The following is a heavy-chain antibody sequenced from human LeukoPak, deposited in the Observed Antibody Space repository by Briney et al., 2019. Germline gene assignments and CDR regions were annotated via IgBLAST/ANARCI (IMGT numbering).Heavy chain of an antibody. CDR1: GGTFSSYA. J-gene: IGHJ1*01. V-gene: IGHV1-69*05. Sequence: ASVKVSCKASGGTFSSYAISWVRQAPGQGLEWMGGIIPIFGTANYAQKFQGRVTITTDESTSTAYMELSSLRSEDTAVYYCARDQSGPFQHWGQGTLVTVSS. CDR3: ARDQSGPFQH. CDR2: IIPIFGTA.